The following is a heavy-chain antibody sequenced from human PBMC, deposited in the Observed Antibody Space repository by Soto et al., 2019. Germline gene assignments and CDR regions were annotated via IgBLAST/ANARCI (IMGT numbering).Heavy chain of an antibody. D-gene: IGHD6-6*01. J-gene: IGHJ6*02. CDR1: GGTFSSYA. V-gene: IGHV1-69*13. Sequence: SLKVSCKASGGTFSSYAISWVRQAPGQGLEWMGGIIPIFGTANYAQKFQGRVTITADESTSTAYMELSSLRSEDTAVYYCARGRGSSSSEAYYYYYGMDVWGQGTTVTVSS. CDR2: IIPIFGTA. CDR3: ARGRGSSSSEAYYYYYGMDV.